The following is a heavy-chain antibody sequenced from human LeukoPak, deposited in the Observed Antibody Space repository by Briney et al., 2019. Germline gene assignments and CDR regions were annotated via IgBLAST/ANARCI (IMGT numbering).Heavy chain of an antibody. V-gene: IGHV4-39*07. CDR1: GGSISSSFYY. Sequence: PSETLSLTCTVSGGSISSSFYYWGWIRQPPGKGLEWIGSIYYSGNTYYNPSLKSRVTISVDTSKNQFSLKLSSVTAADTAVYYCARGYCSSTSCYVHGGPGYGGKLFGYWGQGTLVTVSS. J-gene: IGHJ4*02. D-gene: IGHD2-2*01. CDR3: ARGYCSSTSCYVHGGPGYGGKLFGY. CDR2: IYYSGNT.